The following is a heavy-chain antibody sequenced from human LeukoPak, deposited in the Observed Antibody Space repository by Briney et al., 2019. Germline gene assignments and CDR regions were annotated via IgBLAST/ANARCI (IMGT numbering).Heavy chain of an antibody. Sequence: ASVKVSCQASGYTFTGYYMHWVRQAPGQGLEWMGWINPNSGGTNYAQKFQGRVTMTRDTSISTAYMELSRLRSDDTAVYYCARGMGPSGGSIYEGPGSYYQRGYWGQGTLVTVSS. CDR1: GYTFTGYY. CDR2: INPNSGGT. V-gene: IGHV1-2*02. CDR3: ARGMGPSGGSIYEGPGSYYQRGY. J-gene: IGHJ4*02. D-gene: IGHD3-10*01.